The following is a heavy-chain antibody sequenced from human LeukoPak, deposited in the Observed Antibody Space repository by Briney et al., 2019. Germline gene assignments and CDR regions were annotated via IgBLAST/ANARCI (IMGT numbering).Heavy chain of an antibody. Sequence: LSLTCTVSGGSISSGGYYWSWIRQHPGKGLEWIGYIYYSGSTYYNPSLKSRVTISVDTSKNQFSLKLSSVTAADTAVYYCARGDSSSSFDYWGQGTLVTVSS. J-gene: IGHJ4*02. D-gene: IGHD6-6*01. CDR1: GGSISSGGYY. V-gene: IGHV4-31*03. CDR3: ARGDSSSSFDY. CDR2: IYYSGST.